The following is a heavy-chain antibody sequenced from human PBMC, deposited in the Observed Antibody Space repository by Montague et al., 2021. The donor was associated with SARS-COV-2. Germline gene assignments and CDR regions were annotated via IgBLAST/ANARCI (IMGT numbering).Heavy chain of an antibody. CDR3: ARDEYNRYWYKY. D-gene: IGHD2-8*02. CDR1: AGSLSSRSND. Sequence: SETLSLTCTVAAGSLSSRSNDWGWIRQPPGMGLQWIGSVDSTGSTXYSPSLKSRVTISLDTSKNQFSLKLSSVTAADTAVYYCARDEYNRYWYKYWGQGALVTVSS. J-gene: IGHJ4*02. V-gene: IGHV4-39*07. CDR2: VDSTGST.